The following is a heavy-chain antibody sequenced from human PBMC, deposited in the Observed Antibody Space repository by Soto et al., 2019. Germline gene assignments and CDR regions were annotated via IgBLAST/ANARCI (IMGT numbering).Heavy chain of an antibody. CDR1: GFTFSSYG. D-gene: IGHD6-13*01. Sequence: QVQLVESGGGVVQPGRSLRLSCAASGFTFSSYGMHWVRQAPGKGLEWVAVISYDGSNKYYADSVKGRFTISRDNSKNTLYLQMNSLRAEDTAVYYCAKETTYPGIAAAGLDYWGQGTLVTVSS. CDR2: ISYDGSNK. J-gene: IGHJ4*02. V-gene: IGHV3-30*18. CDR3: AKETTYPGIAAAGLDY.